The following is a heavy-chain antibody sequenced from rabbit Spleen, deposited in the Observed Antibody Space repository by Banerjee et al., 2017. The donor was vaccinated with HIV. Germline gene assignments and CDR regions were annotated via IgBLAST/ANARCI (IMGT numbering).Heavy chain of an antibody. J-gene: IGHJ6*01. CDR3: ARDTGSSFSSYGMDL. V-gene: IGHV1S40*01. Sequence: QQLVESGGGLVKPGASLTLTCTASGFSFSSGYDMCWVRQAPGKGLEWIACIGTGVGDTYYANWAKGRFTISRTSSTTVTLQMTSLTVADTATYFCARDTGSSFSSYGMDLWGPGTLDTVS. CDR2: IGTGVGDT. CDR1: GFSFSSGYD. D-gene: IGHD8-1*01.